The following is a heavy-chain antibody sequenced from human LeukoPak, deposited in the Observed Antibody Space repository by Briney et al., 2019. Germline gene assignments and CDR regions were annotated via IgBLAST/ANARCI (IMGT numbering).Heavy chain of an antibody. CDR1: GFNFADHA. V-gene: IGHV3-23*01. Sequence: GGSLRLSCAASGFNFADHAMSWVRQTPGKGLEWVSAISGGGDITYYADSVTGRFTISRDNSKDTLFLQMHSLRPGDTAVYYCVREDTPATANYWGQGTLVTISS. CDR2: ISGGGDIT. J-gene: IGHJ4*02. CDR3: VREDTPATANY. D-gene: IGHD2-21*02.